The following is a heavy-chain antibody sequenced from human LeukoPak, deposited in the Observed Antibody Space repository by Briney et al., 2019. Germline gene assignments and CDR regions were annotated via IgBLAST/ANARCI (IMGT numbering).Heavy chain of an antibody. V-gene: IGHV3-33*08. J-gene: IGHJ3*02. Sequence: GGSLRLSCAGSGFTFTSKAMSGVRQAPAKGLSWLAVIWYDGSNKYYADSVKGRFTISRDNSKNTLYLQMNSLRAEDTAVYYCARDWSGGAFDIWGQGTMVTVSS. CDR2: IWYDGSNK. CDR1: GFTFTSKA. D-gene: IGHD1-26*01. CDR3: ARDWSGGAFDI.